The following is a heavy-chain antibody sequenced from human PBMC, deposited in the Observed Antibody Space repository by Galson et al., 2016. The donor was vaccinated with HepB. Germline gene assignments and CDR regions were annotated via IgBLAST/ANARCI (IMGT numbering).Heavy chain of an antibody. CDR1: GFSFSDSA. CDR2: IRSKANTYAT. Sequence: SLRLSCAASGFSFSDSAMHWVRQASGKGLEWVGRIRSKANTYATAYAASVKGRSTISRDDGKNTAYLQMNSLKTDDTAVYYCTRRRTSEGKGDTVDNWGQGTLGTVSS. J-gene: IGHJ4*02. V-gene: IGHV3-73*01. CDR3: TRRRTSEGKGDTVDN. D-gene: IGHD3-10*01.